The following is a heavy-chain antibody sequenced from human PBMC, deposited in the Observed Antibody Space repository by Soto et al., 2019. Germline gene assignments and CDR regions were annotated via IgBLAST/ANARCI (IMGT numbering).Heavy chain of an antibody. V-gene: IGHV3-9*01. CDR2: ISWNSGSI. CDR1: GFTFDDYA. CDR3: AKGPYYDFWSGYYSFDY. J-gene: IGHJ4*02. Sequence: GGSLRLSCAASGFTFDDYAMHWVRQAPGKGLEWVSGISWNSGSIGYADSVKGRFTISRDNAKNSLYLQMNSLRAEDTALYYCAKGPYYDFWSGYYSFDYWGQGTLVTVS. D-gene: IGHD3-3*01.